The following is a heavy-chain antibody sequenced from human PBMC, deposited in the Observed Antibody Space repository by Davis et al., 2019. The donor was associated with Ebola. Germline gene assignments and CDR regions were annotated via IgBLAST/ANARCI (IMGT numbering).Heavy chain of an antibody. J-gene: IGHJ6*02. CDR2: FLIKANSYAT. Sequence: AGSLTLSCAASAFTFSAYAMHWVRHASGQGLEGVGPFLIKANSYATTSAASVKGRFTISRDASKITAYLQMNSLKTEDTAVYYCTSTIAAAGTLNYYYYGMDVWGQGTTVTVSS. CDR1: AFTFSAYA. D-gene: IGHD6-13*01. CDR3: TSTIAAAGTLNYYYYGMDV. V-gene: IGHV3-73*01.